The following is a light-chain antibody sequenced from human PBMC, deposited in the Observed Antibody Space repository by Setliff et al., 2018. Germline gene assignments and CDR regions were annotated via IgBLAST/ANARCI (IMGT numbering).Light chain of an antibody. CDR2: GVS. CDR1: SSDVGSYDF. Sequence: QSALTQPASVSGSPGQSITISCSGTSSDVGSYDFVSWYQQHPGKAPKLIIYGVSDRPSGVSSRFSGSKSGNTAYLTISGLQTEDEAEYYCNAYASDTTYVFGSGTKVTVL. V-gene: IGLV2-14*03. CDR3: NAYASDTTYV. J-gene: IGLJ1*01.